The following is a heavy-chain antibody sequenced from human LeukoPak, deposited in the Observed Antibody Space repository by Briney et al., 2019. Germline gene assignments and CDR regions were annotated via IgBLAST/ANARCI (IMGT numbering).Heavy chain of an antibody. CDR3: ASAPASRYCSGGSCYINYYYGMDV. D-gene: IGHD2-15*01. J-gene: IGHJ6*02. V-gene: IGHV4-30-2*01. CDR1: GGSISSGGYS. Sequence: SQTLSLTCAVSGGSISSGGYSWSWIRQPPGKGLEWIGYIYHSGGTYYNPSLKSRVTISVDRSKNQFSLKLSSVTAADTAVYYCASAPASRYCSGGSCYINYYYGMDVWGQGTTVTVSS. CDR2: IYHSGGT.